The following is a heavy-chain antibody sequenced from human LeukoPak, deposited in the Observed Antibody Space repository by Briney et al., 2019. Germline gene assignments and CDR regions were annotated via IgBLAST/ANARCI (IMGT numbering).Heavy chain of an antibody. Sequence: PGRSLRLSCVASGFTFTGHSIHWVRQAPGKGLEWVAFIRYDGSNKYYADSVKGGFTISRDNSKNTLYLQMKSLRAEDTAVYYCAKGGGYEAQYYYYYLDVWGKGTTVTISS. D-gene: IGHD5-12*01. CDR2: IRYDGSNK. J-gene: IGHJ6*03. V-gene: IGHV3-30*02. CDR3: AKGGGYEAQYYYYYLDV. CDR1: GFTFTGHS.